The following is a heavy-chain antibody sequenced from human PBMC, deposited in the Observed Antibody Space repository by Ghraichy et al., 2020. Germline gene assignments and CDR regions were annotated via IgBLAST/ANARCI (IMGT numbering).Heavy chain of an antibody. D-gene: IGHD3-10*01. Sequence: GGSLRLSCAASGFTFSSYWMHWVRQAPGKGLVWVSRIKSDGSTTNYADSVKGRFTISRDNAKNTLFLQMNSLGAEDMAVYYCAGGGYYGLGMRYFELWGRGTPVTVSS. CDR3: AGGGYYGLGMRYFEL. V-gene: IGHV3-74*01. CDR1: GFTFSSYW. J-gene: IGHJ2*01. CDR2: IKSDGSTT.